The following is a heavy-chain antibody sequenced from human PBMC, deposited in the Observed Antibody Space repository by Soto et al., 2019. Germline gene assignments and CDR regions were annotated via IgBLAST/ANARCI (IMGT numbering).Heavy chain of an antibody. J-gene: IGHJ4*02. V-gene: IGHV1-2*04. CDR3: ARGSRIAVAANPFSEY. CDR1: GYIFTGYY. D-gene: IGHD6-19*01. Sequence: ASVKVSCKASGYIFTGYYMHWVRQAPGQGLEWMGWINPNSGDTNYAQKFQGWVTMTRDTSISTGYMELSRLTFDDTAVYYCARGSRIAVAANPFSEYWGQGTLVNV. CDR2: INPNSGDT.